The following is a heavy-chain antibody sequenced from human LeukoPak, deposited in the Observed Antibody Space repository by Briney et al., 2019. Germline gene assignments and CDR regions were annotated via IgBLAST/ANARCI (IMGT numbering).Heavy chain of an antibody. CDR2: ISYDGSNK. V-gene: IGHV3-30*18. CDR3: AKRMDGPNY. J-gene: IGHJ4*02. D-gene: IGHD2-2*03. Sequence: ERSLRLSCAASGFTFSSYGMHWVRQAPGKGLEWVAVISYDGSNKYYADSVKGRFTISRDNSKNTLYLQMNSLRAEDTAVYYCAKRMDGPNYWGQGTLVTVSS. CDR1: GFTFSSYG.